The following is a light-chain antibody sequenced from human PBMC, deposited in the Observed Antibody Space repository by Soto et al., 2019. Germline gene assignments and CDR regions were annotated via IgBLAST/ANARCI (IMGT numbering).Light chain of an antibody. V-gene: IGKV3-15*01. CDR2: GAS. J-gene: IGKJ4*01. CDR1: QSVSSN. Sequence: EIVMTQSPATLSVSPGERATLSCRASQSVSSNLAWYQQKPGQAPRLLIYGASIRATGIATRFSGSGSGTEFTLTISSLQSEDFAVYYCQQYNNWPRALTFGGGTKVEIK. CDR3: QQYNNWPRALT.